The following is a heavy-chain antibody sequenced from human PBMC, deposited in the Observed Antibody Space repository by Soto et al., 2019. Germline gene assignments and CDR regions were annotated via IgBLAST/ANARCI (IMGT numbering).Heavy chain of an antibody. CDR2: IYTGGST. D-gene: IGHD3-16*01. J-gene: IGHJ6*02. CDR1: GFIVSSKY. Sequence: EVQMVETGGGLSQPGGSLRLSCAVSGFIVSSKYMTWVRQAPGKGLEWVSVIYTGGSTHYADSARGRFTISRDSSKNTLYLQMNSLRAEDAAVYYCTTYTGYGMDVWGQGTTVTLSS. CDR3: TTYTGYGMDV. V-gene: IGHV3-53*02.